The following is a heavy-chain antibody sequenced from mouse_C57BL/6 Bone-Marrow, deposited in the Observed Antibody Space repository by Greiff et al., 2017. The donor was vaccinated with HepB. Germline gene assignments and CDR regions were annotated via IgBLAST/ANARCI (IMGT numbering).Heavy chain of an antibody. CDR2: IWSGGST. CDR3: ARGLLGDY. Sequence: QVQLQQSGPGLVQPSQSLSITCTVSGFSLTSYGVHWVRQSPGKGLEWLGVIWSGGSTDYNAAFISRLSISKDNSKSRVFFKMNSLQADDTAIYYCARGLLGDYWGQGTTLTVSS. CDR1: GFSLTSYG. J-gene: IGHJ2*01. V-gene: IGHV2-2*01. D-gene: IGHD4-1*01.